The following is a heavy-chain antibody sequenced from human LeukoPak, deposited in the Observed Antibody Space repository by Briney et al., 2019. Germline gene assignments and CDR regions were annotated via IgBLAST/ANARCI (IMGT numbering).Heavy chain of an antibody. Sequence: GGSLRLSCAASGFTFSSYDMHWVRQATGKGLEWVSAIGTAGDTYYPGSVKGRFTISRENAKNSLYLQMNSLRAEDTAVYYCARRRYSSSWYDAFDIWGQGTMVTVSS. J-gene: IGHJ3*02. V-gene: IGHV3-13*01. CDR2: IGTAGDT. CDR3: ARRRYSSSWYDAFDI. D-gene: IGHD6-13*01. CDR1: GFTFSSYD.